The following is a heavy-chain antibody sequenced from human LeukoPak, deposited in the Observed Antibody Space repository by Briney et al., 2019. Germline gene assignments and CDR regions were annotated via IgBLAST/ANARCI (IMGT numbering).Heavy chain of an antibody. CDR1: GFTFSSYA. CDR2: ISGSGGST. Sequence: GGALRLSFSASGFTFSSYAMSWVRPGPGEGVGWVSVISGSGGSTYYADSVKGRFTISRDNSKNTLYLQMNSLRAEDTAVYYCAKLRLGSSWSPIDYWGQGTLITVSS. D-gene: IGHD6-13*01. CDR3: AKLRLGSSWSPIDY. V-gene: IGHV3-23*01. J-gene: IGHJ4*02.